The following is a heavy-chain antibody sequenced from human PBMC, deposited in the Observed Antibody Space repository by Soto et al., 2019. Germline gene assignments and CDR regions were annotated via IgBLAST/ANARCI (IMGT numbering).Heavy chain of an antibody. D-gene: IGHD2-2*02. CDR2: IYTSGST. CDR3: ARDLGPYCSSTSCYTDAFDI. V-gene: IGHV4-4*07. Sequence: QVQLQESGPGLVKPSETLSLTCTVSGGSISSYYWSWIRQPAGKGLEWIGRIYTSGSTNYNPSLKSRVTMSVETSKNQFSLKLSSVTAADTAVYYCARDLGPYCSSTSCYTDAFDIWGQGTMVTVSS. CDR1: GGSISSYY. J-gene: IGHJ3*02.